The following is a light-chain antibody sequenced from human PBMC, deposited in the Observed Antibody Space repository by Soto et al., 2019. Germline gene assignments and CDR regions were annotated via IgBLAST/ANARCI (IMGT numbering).Light chain of an antibody. CDR3: SSYTSSNTYV. V-gene: IGLV2-14*03. Sequence: QSALTQPRSVSGSPGRSITIPCTGTSSDVGAYNYVSWYQQHPGKAPKLMIYDVSNRPSGVSNRFSGSKSGNTASLTISGLQAEDEADYYCSSYTSSNTYVFGTGTKVTVL. CDR1: SSDVGAYNY. CDR2: DVS. J-gene: IGLJ1*01.